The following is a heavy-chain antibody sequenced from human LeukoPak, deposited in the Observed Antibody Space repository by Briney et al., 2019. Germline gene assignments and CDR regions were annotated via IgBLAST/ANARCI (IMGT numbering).Heavy chain of an antibody. CDR2: FDPEGGET. CDR3: ATYEGYTYGVDFDY. J-gene: IGHJ4*02. Sequence: ASVNVSCKVSGYTLTELSMHWVRQVPGKGLEWMGGFDPEGGETLYAQKFQDRVTMTEDTSTDTAYMELSSLRSEDTAVYYCATYEGYTYGVDFDYWGQGTLVTVSS. D-gene: IGHD5-18*01. CDR1: GYTLTELS. V-gene: IGHV1-24*01.